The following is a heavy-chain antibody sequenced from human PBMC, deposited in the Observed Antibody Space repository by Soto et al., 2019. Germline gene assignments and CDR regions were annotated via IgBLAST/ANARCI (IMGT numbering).Heavy chain of an antibody. V-gene: IGHV3-30-3*01. CDR2: ISYDGSNK. J-gene: IGHJ6*02. CDR1: GFTFSSYA. D-gene: IGHD5-18*01. CDR3: ARDVDTAMETYYYYGMDV. Sequence: QVQLVESGGGVVQPGRSLRLSCAASGFTFSSYAMHWVRQAPGKGLEWVAVISYDGSNKYYADSVKGRFTISRDNSKNTLYLQMNSLRAEDTAVYCCARDVDTAMETYYYYGMDVWGQGTTVTVSS.